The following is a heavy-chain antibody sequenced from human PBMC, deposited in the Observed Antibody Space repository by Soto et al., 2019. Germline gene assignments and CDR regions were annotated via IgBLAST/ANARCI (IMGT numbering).Heavy chain of an antibody. CDR3: AREKLVHDYYYYGMDV. Sequence: SGGSLRLSCAASGFTFSSYWMSWVRQAPGKGLEWVANIKQDGSEKYYVDSVKGRFTISRDNAKNSLYLQMNSLRAEDTAVYYCAREKLVHDYYYYGMDVWGQGTTVTVSS. V-gene: IGHV3-7*05. D-gene: IGHD6-13*01. CDR1: GFTFSSYW. CDR2: IKQDGSEK. J-gene: IGHJ6*02.